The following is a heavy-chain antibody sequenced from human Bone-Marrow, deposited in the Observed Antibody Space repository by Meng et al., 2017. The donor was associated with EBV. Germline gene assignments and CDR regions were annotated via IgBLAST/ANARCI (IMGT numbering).Heavy chain of an antibody. V-gene: IGHV3-33*01. D-gene: IGHD6-19*01. CDR3: ARVSIAVAGEYNWFDP. CDR2: IWYDGSNK. Sequence: QVQLVESGGGVVQPGRSLRLSCAASGFPFSRYGMHRVRQAPGKGLEWVAVIWYDGSNKYYADSVKGRFTISRDNSKNTLYLQMNSLRAEDTAVYYCARVSIAVAGEYNWFDPWGQGTLVTVSS. J-gene: IGHJ5*02. CDR1: GFPFSRYG.